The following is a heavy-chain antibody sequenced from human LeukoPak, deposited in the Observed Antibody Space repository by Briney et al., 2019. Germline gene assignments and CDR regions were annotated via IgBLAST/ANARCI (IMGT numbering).Heavy chain of an antibody. D-gene: IGHD6-13*01. CDR3: ARDQGSLTRSWYTGY. CDR2: INPYSGDT. CDR1: GYTFTGYH. Sequence: SVKVSCKASGYTFTGYHIHWVRQAPGQGLEWMGRINPYSGDTNFAQKFQVRVTMTRDTSITTAYMDLSSLTPDDTAVYFCARDQGSLTRSWYTGYWGQGTQVTVSS. J-gene: IGHJ4*02. V-gene: IGHV1-2*06.